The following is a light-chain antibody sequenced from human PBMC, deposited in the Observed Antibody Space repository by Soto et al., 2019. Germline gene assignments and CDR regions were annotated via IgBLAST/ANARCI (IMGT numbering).Light chain of an antibody. CDR3: QQYNNWPRT. CDR2: GAS. Sequence: EILMTQSPATLSVSPGERATLYCRASQSVSNNLAWFQQKPGQAPRLLIFGASTRATGNSACFSGSGSGTEFTLTISSLQSEDFAVYYCQQYNNWPRTFGQGTKVDIK. CDR1: QSVSNN. V-gene: IGKV3-15*01. J-gene: IGKJ1*01.